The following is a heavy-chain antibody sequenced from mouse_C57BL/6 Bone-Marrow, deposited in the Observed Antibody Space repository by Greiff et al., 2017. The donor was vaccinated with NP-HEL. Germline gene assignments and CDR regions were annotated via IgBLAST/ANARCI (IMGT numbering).Heavy chain of an antibody. V-gene: IGHV1-55*01. D-gene: IGHD1-1*01. CDR3: ARSNGDYYVDY. J-gene: IGHJ2*01. CDR1: GYTFTSYW. CDR2: IYPGSGST. Sequence: VQLQQSGAELVKPGASVKMSCKASGYTFTSYWITWVKPRPGQGLEWIGDIYPGSGSTNYNEKFKSKATLTVDTSSSTAYMQLSSLTSEDSAVYYCARSNGDYYVDYWGQGTTLTVSS.